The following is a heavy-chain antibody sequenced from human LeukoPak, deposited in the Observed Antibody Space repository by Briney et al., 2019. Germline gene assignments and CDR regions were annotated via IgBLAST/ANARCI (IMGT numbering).Heavy chain of an antibody. CDR3: ANIIRKYTSGYYYFDS. J-gene: IGHJ4*02. V-gene: IGHV3-48*01. D-gene: IGHD6-25*01. CDR1: GFTFGSYI. Sequence: GGSLRLSCAASGFTFGSYIMNWVRQAPGKGLEWVSYISSSGSTIYYSDSVKGRFTISRDNSKNTLYLQMNSLRAEDTAVYYCANIIRKYTSGYYYFDSWGQGTLVTVSS. CDR2: ISSSGSTI.